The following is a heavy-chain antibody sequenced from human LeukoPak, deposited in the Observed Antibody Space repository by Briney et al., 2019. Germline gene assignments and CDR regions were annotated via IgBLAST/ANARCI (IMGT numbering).Heavy chain of an antibody. CDR2: IKQDGSEK. V-gene: IGHV3-7*01. J-gene: IGHJ5*02. Sequence: GGSLRLSCAASGFTFSSYWMSWVRQAPGKGLEWVANIKQDGSEKYYVDSVKGRFTISRDNSKNTLYLQMNSLRGEDTSVYYCAKDLIAWGQGNLVTVSS. CDR3: AKDLIA. CDR1: GFTFSSYW.